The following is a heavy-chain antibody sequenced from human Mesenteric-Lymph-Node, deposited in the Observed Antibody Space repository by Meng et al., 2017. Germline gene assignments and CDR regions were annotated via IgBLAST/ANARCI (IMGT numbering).Heavy chain of an antibody. CDR1: GGSFSGYF. D-gene: IGHD6-19*01. CDR3: ARAGIAVAGTGDRAFDI. V-gene: IGHV4-34*01. Sequence: GSLRLSCAVYGGSFSGYFWSWIRQPPGKGLEWIGEINHSGSTNYNPSLKSRVTISVDTSKNQFSLKLSSVTAADTAVYYYARAGIAVAGTGDRAFDIWGQGTMVTVSS. J-gene: IGHJ3*02. CDR2: INHSGST.